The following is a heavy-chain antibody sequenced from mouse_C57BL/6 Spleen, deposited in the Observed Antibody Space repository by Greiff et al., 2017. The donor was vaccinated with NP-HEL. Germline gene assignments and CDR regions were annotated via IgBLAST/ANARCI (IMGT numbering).Heavy chain of an antibody. V-gene: IGHV1-82*01. CDR3: AAIYYDYDDYFDY. D-gene: IGHD2-4*01. CDR2: IYPGDGDT. CDR1: GYAFSSSW. J-gene: IGHJ2*01. Sequence: QVQLKQSGPELVKPGASVKISCKASGYAFSSSWMNWVKQRPGKGLEWIGRIYPGDGDTNYNGKFKGKATLTADKSSSTAYMQLSSLTSEDSAVYFCAAIYYDYDDYFDYWGQGTTLTVSS.